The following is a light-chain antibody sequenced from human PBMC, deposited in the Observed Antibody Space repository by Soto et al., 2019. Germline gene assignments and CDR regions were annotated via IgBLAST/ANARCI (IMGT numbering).Light chain of an antibody. CDR2: KPS. V-gene: IGKV1-5*03. J-gene: IGKJ1*01. CDR1: QDISNW. CDR3: QQFTTYPWT. Sequence: DIQMTQSPSTLSASVGDRVTITCRASQDISNWLDWYQQKPGKAPKLLIYKPSSLQSGVPSRFSGSGSGTEFTLTISSLQPDDFAPFYCQQFTTYPWTFGQGTKVDIK.